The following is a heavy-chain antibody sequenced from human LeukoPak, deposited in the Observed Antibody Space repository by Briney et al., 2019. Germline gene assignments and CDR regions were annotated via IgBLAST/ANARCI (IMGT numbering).Heavy chain of an antibody. J-gene: IGHJ4*02. V-gene: IGHV4-39*01. Sequence: KTSETLSLTCNVSGGSISSSTSYYWGWIRQPPGKGLDWIGSIYHSGETSYNPSLTGRLTIAVDTSKNQFSLRLRSVTAADTAVCYCARHRAAQLSKFDFWGQGALVTVSS. CDR2: IYHSGET. CDR3: ARHRAAQLSKFDF. CDR1: GGSISSSTSYY. D-gene: IGHD1-1*01.